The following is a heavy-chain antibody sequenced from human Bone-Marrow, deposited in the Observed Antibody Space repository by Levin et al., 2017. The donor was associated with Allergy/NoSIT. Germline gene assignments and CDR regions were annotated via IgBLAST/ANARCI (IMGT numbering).Heavy chain of an antibody. V-gene: IGHV3-66*01. J-gene: IGHJ3*02. CDR3: ASSLHRPFDM. CDR2: IYSGGKT. CDR1: KFPVSGNY. Sequence: GGSLRLSCAASKFPVSGNYMHWVRQAPGKGLEWVSVIYSGGKTYYADSVRGRFTISRDSSKTTLYLQMNSLRAGDTGVYYCASSLHRPFDMWGQGTMVTVSS.